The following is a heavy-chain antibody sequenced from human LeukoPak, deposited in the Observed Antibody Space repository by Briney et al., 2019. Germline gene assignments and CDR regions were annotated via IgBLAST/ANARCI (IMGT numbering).Heavy chain of an antibody. D-gene: IGHD3-9*01. CDR2: FDPEDGET. CDR3: ATATFDWLLYKPRDAFDI. J-gene: IGHJ3*02. Sequence: ASVKVSRKVSGYTLTELSMHWVRQAPGKGLEWMGGFDPEDGETIYAQKFQGRVTMTEDTSTDTAYMELSSLRSEDTAVYYCATATFDWLLYKPRDAFDIWGQGTMVTVSS. CDR1: GYTLTELS. V-gene: IGHV1-24*01.